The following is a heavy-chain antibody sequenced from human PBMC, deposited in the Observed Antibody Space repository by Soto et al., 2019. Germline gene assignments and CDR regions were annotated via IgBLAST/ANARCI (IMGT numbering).Heavy chain of an antibody. CDR3: AKDDSGAADI. J-gene: IGHJ3*02. D-gene: IGHD3-16*01. CDR1: GGSISSYS. CDR2: VDTTGGT. V-gene: IGHV4-4*07. Sequence: QVQLQESGPGLVEPSETLSLTCTVSGGSISSYSWNRIRQPAGKGLEWIGRVDTTGGTNYIPSLKSRVTMSVDTSKNQFSLNLRFVTSADTAVYFCAKDDSGAADIWGQGTMVTVS.